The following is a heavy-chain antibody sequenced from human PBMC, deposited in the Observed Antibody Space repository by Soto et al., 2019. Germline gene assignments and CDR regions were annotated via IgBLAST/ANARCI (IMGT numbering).Heavy chain of an antibody. CDR3: AKEGPGGGRHFYSGMDV. CDR2: ITNDGNNE. Sequence: GGSLRLSCAASGFVFSDYGMHWVRQAPGKGLEWVALITNDGNNEFYRESVKGRFSISRGRSTSTVDLLMNSLRPEDTGVYYCAKEGPGGGRHFYSGMDVWGQGTTVTVSS. D-gene: IGHD1-26*01. CDR1: GFVFSDYG. J-gene: IGHJ6*02. V-gene: IGHV3-30*02.